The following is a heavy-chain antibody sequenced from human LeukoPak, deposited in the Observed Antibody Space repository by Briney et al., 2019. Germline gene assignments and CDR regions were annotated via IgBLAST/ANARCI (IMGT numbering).Heavy chain of an antibody. CDR3: ARDRFDFPGAFDI. J-gene: IGHJ3*02. Sequence: SETLSLTCTVSGGSISGYYWSWIRQTPGKGLEWMGYVYHRGSTNYNPSLKSRVTISVDTSKNQFSLRLTSVTAADTAMYYCARDRFDFPGAFDIWGQGTMVIVSS. D-gene: IGHD5-12*01. CDR1: GGSISGYY. CDR2: VYHRGST. V-gene: IGHV4-59*01.